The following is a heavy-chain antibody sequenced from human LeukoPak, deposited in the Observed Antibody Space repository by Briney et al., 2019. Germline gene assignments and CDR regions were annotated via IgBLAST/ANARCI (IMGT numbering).Heavy chain of an antibody. D-gene: IGHD6-19*01. J-gene: IGHJ6*03. Sequence: SETLSLTCTVSGGSISSSSYYWGWIRQPPGKGLEWIGSIYYSGSTYYNPSLKSRVTISVDTSKNQFSLKLSSVTAADTAVYYCARLFRSGWYGGMDVWGKGTTVTISS. V-gene: IGHV4-39*07. CDR1: GGSISSSSYY. CDR3: ARLFRSGWYGGMDV. CDR2: IYYSGST.